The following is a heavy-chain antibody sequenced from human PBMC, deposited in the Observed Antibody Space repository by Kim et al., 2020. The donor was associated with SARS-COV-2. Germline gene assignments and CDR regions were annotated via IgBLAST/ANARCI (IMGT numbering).Heavy chain of an antibody. CDR2: IYTSGST. D-gene: IGHD3-16*01. CDR3: ARGDYPYYYGMDV. CDR1: GGSISSGSYY. J-gene: IGHJ6*02. V-gene: IGHV4-61*02. Sequence: SETLSLTCTVSGGSISSGSYYWSWIRQPAGKGLEWIGRIYTSGSTNYNPSLKSRVTISVDTSKNQFSLKLSSVTAADTAVYYCARGDYPYYYGMDVWGQGTTVTVSS.